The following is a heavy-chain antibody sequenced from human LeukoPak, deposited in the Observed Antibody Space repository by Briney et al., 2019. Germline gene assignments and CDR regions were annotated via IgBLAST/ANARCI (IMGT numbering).Heavy chain of an antibody. Sequence: GGSLRLSCAGSGFTFNSNWMSWVRQAPGKGLEGVANIKQDGSEKYYVDSVKGRFTISRDNAKNSLSLQMNSLRAEDTAVYYCARDKYYDRYFDSWGQGTLVTVSS. CDR2: IKQDGSEK. D-gene: IGHD3-22*01. J-gene: IGHJ4*02. CDR1: GFTFNSNW. V-gene: IGHV3-7*01. CDR3: ARDKYYDRYFDS.